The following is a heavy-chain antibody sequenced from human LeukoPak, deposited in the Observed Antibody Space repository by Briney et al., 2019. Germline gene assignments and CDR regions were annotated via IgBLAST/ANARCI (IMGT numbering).Heavy chain of an antibody. CDR3: ARDPGYSSGWGGLDY. Sequence: ASVKVSCKASGYTFTSYYMHWVRQAPGQGLEWMGLINPTGGSTGYAQKFQGRVTMTRDMSTSTDYMELSSLRSDDTAVYYCARDPGYSSGWGGLDYWGQGTLVTVSS. J-gene: IGHJ4*02. V-gene: IGHV1-46*01. CDR2: INPTGGST. D-gene: IGHD6-19*01. CDR1: GYTFTSYY.